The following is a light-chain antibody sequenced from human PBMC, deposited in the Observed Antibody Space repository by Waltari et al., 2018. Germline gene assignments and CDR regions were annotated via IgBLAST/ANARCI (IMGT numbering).Light chain of an antibody. CDR3: QSADSSGTHRV. Sequence: SYELTQPPPVSVSPGQTARLTCSGDALPKQNAYWYKQKPGQAPVLVIYKDSERPSGIPERFSGSSSGTTVTLTISGVQAEDEADYYCQSADSSGTHRVFGGGTKLTVL. CDR2: KDS. CDR1: ALPKQN. V-gene: IGLV3-25*03. J-gene: IGLJ2*01.